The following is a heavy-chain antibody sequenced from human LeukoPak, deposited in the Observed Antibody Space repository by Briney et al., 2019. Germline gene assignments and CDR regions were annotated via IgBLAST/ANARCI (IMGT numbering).Heavy chain of an antibody. V-gene: IGHV4-34*01. Sequence: SSETLSLTCAVYGGSFSGYYWSWIRQPPGKGLEWIGEINHSGSTNYNPSLKSRVTISVDTSKNQFSLKLTSVTAADTAVYYCARGHSPMYGIASAFDIWGQGPMVTVSS. CDR1: GGSFSGYY. J-gene: IGHJ3*02. CDR3: ARGHSPMYGIASAFDI. CDR2: INHSGST. D-gene: IGHD2-8*01.